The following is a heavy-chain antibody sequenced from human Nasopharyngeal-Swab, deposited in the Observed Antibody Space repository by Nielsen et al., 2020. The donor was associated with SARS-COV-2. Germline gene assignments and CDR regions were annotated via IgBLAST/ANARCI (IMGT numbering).Heavy chain of an antibody. CDR1: GYTFTSYD. D-gene: IGHD2-2*01. CDR3: ARLIVVVPAAPNSYMDV. Sequence: ASVKVSCKASGYTFTSYDINWVRQATGQGLEWMGWMNPNSGNTGYAQKFQGRVTMTRNTSISTAYMGLSSLRSEDTAVYYCARLIVVVPAAPNSYMDVWGKGTTVTVSS. CDR2: MNPNSGNT. J-gene: IGHJ6*03. V-gene: IGHV1-8*01.